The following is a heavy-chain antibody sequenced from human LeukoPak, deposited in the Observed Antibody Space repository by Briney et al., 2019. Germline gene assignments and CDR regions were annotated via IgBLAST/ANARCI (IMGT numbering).Heavy chain of an antibody. V-gene: IGHV3-74*01. Sequence: PGGSLRLSCVASGFTFSRNWLHWVRQVPGKGLVWVSRINTDGSTTNYADSVKGRSTISRDNTKNTLYLQMNSLRAEDSAVYFCTRGYNTASLDWGQGTRITVAS. CDR1: GFTFSRNW. CDR3: TRGYNTASLD. J-gene: IGHJ4*02. CDR2: INTDGSTT. D-gene: IGHD5-18*01.